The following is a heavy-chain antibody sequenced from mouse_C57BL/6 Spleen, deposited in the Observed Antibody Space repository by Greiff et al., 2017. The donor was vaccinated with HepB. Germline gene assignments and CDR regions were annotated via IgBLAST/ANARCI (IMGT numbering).Heavy chain of an antibody. J-gene: IGHJ2*01. D-gene: IGHD2-4*01. CDR3: ARWGIYYDYFDY. Sequence: QVQLQQPGAELVKPGASVKLSCKASGYTFTSYWMQWVKQRPGQGLEWIGEIDPSDSYTNYNQKFKGKATLTVDTSSSTAYMQLSSLTSEDSAVYYCARWGIYYDYFDYWGQGTTLTVSS. CDR2: IDPSDSYT. CDR1: GYTFTSYW. V-gene: IGHV1-50*01.